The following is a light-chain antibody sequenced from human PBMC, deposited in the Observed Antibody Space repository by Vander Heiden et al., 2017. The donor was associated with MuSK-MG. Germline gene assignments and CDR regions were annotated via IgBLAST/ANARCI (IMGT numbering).Light chain of an antibody. J-gene: IGKJ2*01. CDR1: QSVGSN. CDR3: QQDNNWPRT. Sequence: ETVMTQSPAILSVSPGESATLSCRASQSVGSNLAWYQQKPGQAPRLLISGALSRATGIPARFSGSGSGTEFTLTISSLQSEDFAVYHCQQDNNWPRTFGQGTKLEIK. CDR2: GAL. V-gene: IGKV3-15*01.